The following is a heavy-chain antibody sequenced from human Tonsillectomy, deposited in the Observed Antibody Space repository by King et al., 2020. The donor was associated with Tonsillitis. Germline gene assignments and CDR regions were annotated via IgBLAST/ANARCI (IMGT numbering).Heavy chain of an antibody. J-gene: IGHJ4*02. CDR3: AKDGWGRMKSGRGVDY. D-gene: IGHD6-19*01. CDR1: GFTFSSYA. Sequence: VQLVESGGGLVQPGGSLRLSCAASGFTFSSYAMSWVRQAPGKGLEWVSAISGSGGSTYYADSVKGRFTISRDNSKNTLYLQMNSLRAEKTAVYYCAKDGWGRMKSGRGVDYWGQGTLVTVSS. CDR2: ISGSGGST. V-gene: IGHV3-23*04.